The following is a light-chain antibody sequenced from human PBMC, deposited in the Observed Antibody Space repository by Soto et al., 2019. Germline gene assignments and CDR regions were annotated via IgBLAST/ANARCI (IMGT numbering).Light chain of an antibody. CDR3: QQYNSYPWT. Sequence: GDRVTITCRASQRISSWLAWYQQKPGKAPKLLIYDASSLESGVPSRLSGSGSGTEFTLTVRSLQPDDFATYYCQQYNSYPWTFGQGTKVEIK. CDR1: QRISSW. V-gene: IGKV1-5*01. CDR2: DAS. J-gene: IGKJ1*01.